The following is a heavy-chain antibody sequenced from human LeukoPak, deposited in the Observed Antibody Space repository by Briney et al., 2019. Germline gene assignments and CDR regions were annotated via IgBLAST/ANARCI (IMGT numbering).Heavy chain of an antibody. V-gene: IGHV3-9*01. Sequence: PGGSLRLSCAASGFTFDDYAMPWVRQAPGKGLEWVSGISWNSGSIGYADSVKGRFTISRDNAKNSLYLQMNSLRAEDTALYYCAKDIGGSFRDYNTFDMWGQGTMVTVSS. CDR1: GFTFDDYA. D-gene: IGHD1-26*01. J-gene: IGHJ3*02. CDR2: ISWNSGSI. CDR3: AKDIGGSFRDYNTFDM.